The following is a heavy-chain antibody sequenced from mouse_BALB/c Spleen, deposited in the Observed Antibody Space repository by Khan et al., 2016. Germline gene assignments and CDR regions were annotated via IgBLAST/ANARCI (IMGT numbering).Heavy chain of an antibody. CDR2: IIYSGST. CDR1: GYSITSDYA. J-gene: IGHJ4*01. CDR3: ARLPTAYYAMDY. D-gene: IGHD1-2*01. V-gene: IGHV3-2*02. Sequence: EVQLRESGPGLVKPSQSLSLTCTVSGYSITSDYAWNWIRQFPGNKLEWMGYIIYSGSTRYYPSLKSRISVTRDTSKNQFFLQLNSVTTEDTATXFCARLPTAYYAMDYWGQRTSVTVSS.